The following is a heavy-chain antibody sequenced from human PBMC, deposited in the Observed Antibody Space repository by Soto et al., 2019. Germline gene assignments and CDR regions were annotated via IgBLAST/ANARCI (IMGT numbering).Heavy chain of an antibody. CDR3: ARDRYDFWSGFPYYYYMDV. CDR1: GYTFTSYD. D-gene: IGHD3-3*01. Sequence: GASVKVSCKASGYTFTSYDINWVRQATGQGLEWMGWMNPNSGNTGYAQKFQGRVTMTRNTSISTAYMELSSLRSEDTAVYYCARDRYDFWSGFPYYYYMDVWGKGTKVTVSS. J-gene: IGHJ6*03. V-gene: IGHV1-8*01. CDR2: MNPNSGNT.